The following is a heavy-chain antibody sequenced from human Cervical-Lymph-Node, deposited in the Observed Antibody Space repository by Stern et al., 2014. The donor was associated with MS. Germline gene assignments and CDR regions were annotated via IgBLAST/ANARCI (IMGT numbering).Heavy chain of an antibody. V-gene: IGHV1-24*01. CDR3: ATDRDDFRSGYSAPTKGYGLDV. Sequence: QVQLVQSGAEVKNPGASVKVSCKVSGYTLTELSMHWVRQAPGKGLEWMGGFDPEDGETIYAQKFQGRVTMTEDTSTDTAYMELSSLRSEDTAVYYCATDRDDFRSGYSAPTKGYGLDVWGQGTTVTVTS. CDR1: GYTLTELS. J-gene: IGHJ6*02. CDR2: FDPEDGET. D-gene: IGHD3-3*01.